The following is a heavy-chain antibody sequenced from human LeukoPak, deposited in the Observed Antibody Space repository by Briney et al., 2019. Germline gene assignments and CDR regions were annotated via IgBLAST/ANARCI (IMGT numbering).Heavy chain of an antibody. V-gene: IGHV4-38-2*01. J-gene: IGHJ3*01. CDR3: ARMGVSYYYDTSTYYPDAFDV. Sequence: PSETLSLTCGVSGYSISGGYYWGWIRQSPGKGLEWIATICHSGSIYYNPSLKSRVSLSVDTSKNQFSLKLNSVTAADTAVYYCARMGVSYYYDTSTYYPDAFDVWGQGIMVTVSS. CDR2: ICHSGSI. CDR1: GYSISGGYY. D-gene: IGHD3-22*01.